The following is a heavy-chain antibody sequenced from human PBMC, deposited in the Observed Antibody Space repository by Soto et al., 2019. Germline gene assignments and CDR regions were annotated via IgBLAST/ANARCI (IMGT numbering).Heavy chain of an antibody. D-gene: IGHD2-15*01. Sequence: SETLSLTCTVSGGSISSYYWSWIRQPPGKGLEWIGYIYYSGSTNYNPSLKSRVTISVDTSKNQFSLKLSSVTAADTAVYYCARVSGYCSGGSCYSAVYYYYYYYMDVWGKGTTVTVSS. CDR1: GGSISSYY. CDR3: ARVSGYCSGGSCYSAVYYYYYYYMDV. CDR2: IYYSGST. V-gene: IGHV4-59*01. J-gene: IGHJ6*03.